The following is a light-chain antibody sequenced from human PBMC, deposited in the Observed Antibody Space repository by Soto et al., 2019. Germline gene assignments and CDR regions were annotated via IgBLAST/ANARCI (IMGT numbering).Light chain of an antibody. Sequence: QSALTQPPSASGSPGQSVTISCTGTSSDVGGYNYVSWYQKHPGTAPTLMIYEVSKRPSGDPDRSSGSKTGNTASLTVSGLQDEDEADYFCSSYAGSKCVFGTGTKLTVL. CDR2: EVS. CDR1: SSDVGGYNY. V-gene: IGLV2-8*01. CDR3: SSYAGSKCV. J-gene: IGLJ1*01.